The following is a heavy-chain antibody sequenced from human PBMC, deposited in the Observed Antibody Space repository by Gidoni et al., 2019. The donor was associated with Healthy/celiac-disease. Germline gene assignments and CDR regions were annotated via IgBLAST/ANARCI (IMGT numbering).Heavy chain of an antibody. CDR2: IYYSGST. CDR1: GGSISSSSYY. V-gene: IGHV4-39*07. CDR3: AGDPSSSSVENLYGMDV. Sequence: QLQLQESGPGLVKPSETLSLTCTVSGGSISSSSYYWGWIRQPPGKGLEWIGSIYYSGSTYYNPSLKSRVTISVDTSKNQFSLKLSSVTAADTAVYYCAGDPSSSSVENLYGMDVWGQGTTVTVSS. J-gene: IGHJ6*02. D-gene: IGHD6-6*01.